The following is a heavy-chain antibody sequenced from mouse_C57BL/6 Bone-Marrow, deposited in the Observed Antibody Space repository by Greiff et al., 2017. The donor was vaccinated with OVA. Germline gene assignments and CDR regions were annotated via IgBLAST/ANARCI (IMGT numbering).Heavy chain of an antibody. J-gene: IGHJ2*01. CDR1: GYTFTSSW. Sequence: VQLQQPGAELVQPGASVKLSCKASGYTFTSSWMHWVKQRPGRGLEWIGRIDPNSGGTKYNEKFKSKATLTVDKPSSTAYMQISSLTSEDSAVYYCARATTVAPYYFDYWGQGTTLTVSS. V-gene: IGHV1-72*01. CDR3: ARATTVAPYYFDY. CDR2: IDPNSGGT. D-gene: IGHD1-1*01.